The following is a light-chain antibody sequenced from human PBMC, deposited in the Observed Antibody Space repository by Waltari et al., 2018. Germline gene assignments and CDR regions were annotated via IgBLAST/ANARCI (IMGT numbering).Light chain of an antibody. CDR3: QQYGDSPLVT. CDR2: GGS. Sequence: EIVLTQSPGTLSLSPGDRATLSCRASQSIRSSYLAWYQQKPGLAPRLLVYGGSSRAAGIPDIFSGSGSGTDFTLTISRLEPEDFAVYYCQQYGDSPLVTFGPGTRVDVK. CDR1: QSIRSSY. V-gene: IGKV3-20*01. J-gene: IGKJ3*01.